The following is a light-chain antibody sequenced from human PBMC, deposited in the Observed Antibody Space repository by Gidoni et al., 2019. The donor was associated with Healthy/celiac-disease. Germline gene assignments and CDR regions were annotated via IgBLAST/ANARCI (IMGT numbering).Light chain of an antibody. J-gene: IGKJ3*01. CDR2: GAS. CDR1: QSVSSSY. CDR3: QQYGSSPRFT. Sequence: VLTQSPGTLSLSPGERATLSCRASQSVSSSYLAWYQQNPGQAPRLLIYGASSRATGIPDRFSGSGSGTDFTLTISRLEPEDFAVYYCQQYGSSPRFTFGPGTKVDIK. V-gene: IGKV3-20*01.